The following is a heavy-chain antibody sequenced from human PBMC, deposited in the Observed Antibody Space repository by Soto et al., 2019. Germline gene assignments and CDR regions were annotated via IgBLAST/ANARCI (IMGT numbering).Heavy chain of an antibody. CDR3: AREYSSSWFRFDY. CDR1: GGSISSAYEY. J-gene: IGHJ4*02. Sequence: SETLSLTCTVSGGSISSAYEYWSWIRQPPGKGLEWIGYIYYGGSTHYNPSLKSRVIISVDTSKNQFSLKLNSVTAAETAVYYCAREYSSSWFRFDYWGQGTLVTVSS. D-gene: IGHD6-13*01. V-gene: IGHV4-30-4*01. CDR2: IYYGGST.